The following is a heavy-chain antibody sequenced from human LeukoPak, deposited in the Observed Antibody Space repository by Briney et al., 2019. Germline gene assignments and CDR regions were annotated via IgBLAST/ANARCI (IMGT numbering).Heavy chain of an antibody. V-gene: IGHV4-30-4*01. D-gene: IGHD3-16*02. J-gene: IGHJ4*02. CDR1: GGSFSGYY. CDR2: IYYSGST. Sequence: SETLSLTCAVYGGSFSGYYWSWIRQPPGKGLEWIGYIYYSGSTYYNPSLKSRVTISVDTSKNQFSLKLSSVTAADTAVYYCAREVSFGGVIVRSFDYWGQGTLVTVSS. CDR3: AREVSFGGVIVRSFDY.